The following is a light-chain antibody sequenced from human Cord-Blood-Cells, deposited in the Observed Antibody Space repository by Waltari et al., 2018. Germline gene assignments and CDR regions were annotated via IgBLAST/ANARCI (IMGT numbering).Light chain of an antibody. V-gene: IGKV3-20*01. CDR1: QSVSSSY. J-gene: IGKJ1*01. Sequence: EIVLTQSPGTLSLSPGERATLSCRASQSVSSSYLAWYQQKPGQAHRLLIYGASSSATVIPDKFSGSGSGTDFTLTISRLEPEDFAVYYCQQYGSLPPWTFGQGTKVEIQ. CDR3: QQYGSLPPWT. CDR2: GAS.